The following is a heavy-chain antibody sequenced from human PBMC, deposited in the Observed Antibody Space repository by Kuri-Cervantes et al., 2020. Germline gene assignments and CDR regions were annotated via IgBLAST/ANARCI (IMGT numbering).Heavy chain of an antibody. CDR1: GFTFSSYS. D-gene: IGHD7-27*01. J-gene: IGHJ4*02. CDR2: ISSSSSYM. CDR3: ARDETGSFDY. Sequence: GGSLRLSCAASGFTFSSYSMNWARQAPGKGLEWVSSISSSSSYMYYADSVKGRFTISRDNAKNSLYLQMNSLRAEDTAVYYCARDETGSFDYWGQGTLVTVSS. V-gene: IGHV3-21*03.